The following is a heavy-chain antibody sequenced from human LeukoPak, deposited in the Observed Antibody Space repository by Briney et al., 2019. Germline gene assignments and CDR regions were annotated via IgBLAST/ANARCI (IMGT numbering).Heavy chain of an antibody. CDR3: AKDGTGGYYYLNY. V-gene: IGHV3-30*18. CDR1: GFTFSSHG. J-gene: IGHJ4*02. CDR2: ILYDGSNE. D-gene: IGHD3-22*01. Sequence: GGSLRLSCAASGFTFSSHGMHWVRQAPGMGLEWVALILYDGSNEYFADSVQGRFTISRDSSRHTLYLQMNSLRAEDTAVYYCAKDGTGGYYYLNYWGQGTLVTVSS.